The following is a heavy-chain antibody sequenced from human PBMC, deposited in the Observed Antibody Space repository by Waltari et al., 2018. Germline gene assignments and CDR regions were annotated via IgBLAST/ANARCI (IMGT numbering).Heavy chain of an antibody. J-gene: IGHJ6*03. CDR2: IYTSGST. D-gene: IGHD3-3*01. CDR3: ARDASTRFLEWYTPGYYYYMDV. Sequence: QVQLQESGPGLVKPSETLSLTCTVSGGSISSYYWSWIRQPAGKGLEWIGRIYTSGSTNYNPSLKSRVTMSVDTSKNQFSLKLSSVTAADTAVYYCARDASTRFLEWYTPGYYYYMDVWGKGTTVTISS. V-gene: IGHV4-4*07. CDR1: GGSISSYY.